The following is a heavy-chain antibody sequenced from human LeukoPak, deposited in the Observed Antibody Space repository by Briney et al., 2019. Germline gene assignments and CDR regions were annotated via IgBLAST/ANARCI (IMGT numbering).Heavy chain of an antibody. CDR3: ARPYCRSTRCYLYLYGLDV. CDR1: GLTLCSYV. D-gene: IGHD2-2*01. CDR2: VSSGGTPQ. Sequence: GGSLKHSFAAAGLTLCSYVMHWGRRATGLGPPCVAVVSSGGTPQYYGDSVKGRFTVSRDSSKDTLYLHLNNVRTEDTAVYYCARPYCRSTRCYLYLYGLDVWGQGTTVTVSS. V-gene: IGHV3-30*03. J-gene: IGHJ6*02.